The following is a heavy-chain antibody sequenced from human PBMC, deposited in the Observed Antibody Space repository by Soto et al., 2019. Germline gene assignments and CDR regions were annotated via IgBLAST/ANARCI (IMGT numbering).Heavy chain of an antibody. D-gene: IGHD1-7*01. Sequence: QVQLQQWGAGLLKPSETLSLTCAVYGGSFSGYYWSWLLQPPGKGLEWIGESNHSGSTNYNPSLKRRGNISVDTSKNQFSQKLSSATAADTAGDCGARGRITGTTVGMDVWGQGTTVTVSA. CDR3: ARGRITGTTVGMDV. CDR2: SNHSGST. V-gene: IGHV4-34*01. CDR1: GGSFSGYY. J-gene: IGHJ6*01.